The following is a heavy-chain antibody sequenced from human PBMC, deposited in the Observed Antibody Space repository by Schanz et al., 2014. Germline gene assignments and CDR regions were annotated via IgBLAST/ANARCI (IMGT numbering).Heavy chain of an antibody. J-gene: IGHJ3*02. V-gene: IGHV1-3*01. Sequence: QVQLVQSGPEVEKPGASVKVSCKTSGYTFTEYTMYWLRQAPGQRLEWMGWINSANGNTKYSHRFQGRVTITRDTSATTAYMELSSLRSEDTALYYCTRGGYSYALSAFDIWGQGTMVTVSS. CDR3: TRGGYSYALSAFDI. CDR1: GYTFTEYT. CDR2: INSANGNT. D-gene: IGHD5-18*01.